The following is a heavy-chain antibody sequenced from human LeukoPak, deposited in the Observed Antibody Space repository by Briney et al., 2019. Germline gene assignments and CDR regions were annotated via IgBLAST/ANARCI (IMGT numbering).Heavy chain of an antibody. CDR2: IKQDGSEK. J-gene: IGHJ4*02. Sequence: GGSLRLSCAASGFTFSSYWMSWVRQAPGKGLEWVANIKQDGSEKYYVDSVKGRFTISRDDAKNSLYLQMNSLRAEDTAVYYCARDSLTYYYDSSGPTDYWGQGTLVTVSS. CDR3: ARDSLTYYYDSSGPTDY. V-gene: IGHV3-7*01. CDR1: GFTFSSYW. D-gene: IGHD3-22*01.